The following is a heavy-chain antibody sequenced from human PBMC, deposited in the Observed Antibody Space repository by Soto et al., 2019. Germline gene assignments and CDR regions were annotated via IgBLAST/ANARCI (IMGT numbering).Heavy chain of an antibody. V-gene: IGHV3-30*03. Sequence: QVQLVESGGGVVQPGRSLRLSCAASGFTFSSYGMHWVRQAPGKGLEWVAVISYDGSNKYYADSVKGRFTISRDNSKNTLYLQMNSLRAENTSVYYCATEEEGAAAAGYFDYWGQGTLVTVSS. J-gene: IGHJ4*02. CDR1: GFTFSSYG. CDR3: ATEEEGAAAAGYFDY. CDR2: ISYDGSNK. D-gene: IGHD6-13*01.